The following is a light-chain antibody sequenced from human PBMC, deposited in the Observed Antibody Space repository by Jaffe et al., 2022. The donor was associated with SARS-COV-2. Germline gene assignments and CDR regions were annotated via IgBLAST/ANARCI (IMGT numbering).Light chain of an antibody. CDR1: QDIKNY. J-gene: IGKJ5*01. V-gene: IGKV1-33*01. CDR3: QQYENVPIT. Sequence: DIQMTQSPYSLSASVGDKVTITCQASQDIKNYLNWYQQKPGKTPKLLIRAASKSEPGVPSRFSGSGSGTVFTFTITSLQPEDIAAYHCQQYENVPITFGQGTRLEIK. CDR2: AAS.